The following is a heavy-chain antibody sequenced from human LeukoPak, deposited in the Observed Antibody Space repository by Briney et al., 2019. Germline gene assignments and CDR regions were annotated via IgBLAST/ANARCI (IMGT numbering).Heavy chain of an antibody. CDR2: IWHDGGTT. D-gene: IGHD3-16*01. CDR3: VRSQSAATYDA. CDR1: GFTFSSHS. V-gene: IGHV3-33*01. Sequence: PGGSLRLSCAASGFTFSSHSMHGVRQAPGKGLEWVGIIWHDGGTTYYGDSVRGRFTISRDNSKNTLDLQMSSLRDGDTAVYFCVRSQSAATYDAWGQGTLVTVSS. J-gene: IGHJ5*02.